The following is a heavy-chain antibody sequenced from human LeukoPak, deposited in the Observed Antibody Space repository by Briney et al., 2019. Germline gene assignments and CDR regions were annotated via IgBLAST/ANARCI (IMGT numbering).Heavy chain of an antibody. V-gene: IGHV3-30*04. J-gene: IGHJ4*02. Sequence: GGSLRLSCAASGFTFRSYALHWVRQAPGKGLEWVALISYDVSNTYYADSVKGRFTISRDNSKNTLYLQMNSPRAEDTAVYYCARGRVVVTAISEYWGQGTLVTVSS. CDR1: GFTFRSYA. CDR3: ARGRVVVTAISEY. CDR2: ISYDVSNT. D-gene: IGHD2-21*02.